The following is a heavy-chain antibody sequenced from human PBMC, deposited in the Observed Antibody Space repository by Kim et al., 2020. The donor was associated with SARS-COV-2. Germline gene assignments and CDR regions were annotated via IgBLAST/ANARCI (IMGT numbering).Heavy chain of an antibody. D-gene: IGHD3-22*01. J-gene: IGHJ3*02. V-gene: IGHV1-69*13. CDR2: IIPIFGTA. CDR1: GGTFSSYA. CDR3: ASPEGVVVFDAFDI. Sequence: SVKVSCKASGGTFSSYAISWVRQAPGQGLEWMGGIIPIFGTANYAQKFQGRVTITADESTSTAYMELSSLRSEDTAVYYCASPEGVVVFDAFDIWGQGTMVTVSS.